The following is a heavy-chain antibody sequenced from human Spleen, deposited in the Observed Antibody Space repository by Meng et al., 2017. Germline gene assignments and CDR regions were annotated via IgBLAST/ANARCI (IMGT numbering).Heavy chain of an antibody. CDR1: GFTFGSFA. J-gene: IGHJ4*02. CDR2: ISFHGSDK. Sequence: GGSLRLSCSASGFTFGSFAMHWVRQAPGKGLEWVAVISFHGSDKYYADSVKGRFTISRDDSKSTVSLQMNSLRVEDTAMYYCARPTTMVTPWGIDSWGQGTRVTVSS. V-gene: IGHV3-30*01. CDR3: ARPTTMVTPWGIDS. D-gene: IGHD4-23*01.